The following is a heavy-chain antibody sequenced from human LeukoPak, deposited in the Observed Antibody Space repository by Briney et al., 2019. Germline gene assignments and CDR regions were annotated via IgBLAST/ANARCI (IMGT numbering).Heavy chain of an antibody. Sequence: GGSLRLSCAASGITFSSYSMNWVRQAPGKGLEWVSSISSSSSYIYYADSVKGRFTISRDNAKNSLYLQMNSLRAEDTAVYYCARARLRFLEWSYHRYGMDVWGQGTTVTVSS. J-gene: IGHJ6*02. CDR3: ARARLRFLEWSYHRYGMDV. CDR1: GITFSSYS. V-gene: IGHV3-21*01. CDR2: ISSSSSYI. D-gene: IGHD3-3*01.